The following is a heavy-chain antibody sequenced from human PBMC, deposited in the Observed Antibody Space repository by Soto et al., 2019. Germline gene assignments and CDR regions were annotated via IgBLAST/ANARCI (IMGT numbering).Heavy chain of an antibody. CDR2: TIPIFGTA. CDR3: ARQYACDI. CDR1: GCTFSSYA. J-gene: IGHJ3*02. Sequence: QVQLVQSGAEVKKPGSSVNVSCKASGCTFSSYAISWMRQTPGQGLEWMGGTIPIFGTANYAQKFQGRVSITADDSTSTAYMELSSLRSEDTAVYYCARQYACDIWSQGTMVTVSS. V-gene: IGHV1-69*12.